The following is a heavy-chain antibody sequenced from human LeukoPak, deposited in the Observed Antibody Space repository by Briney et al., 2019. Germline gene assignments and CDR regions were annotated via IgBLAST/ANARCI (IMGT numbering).Heavy chain of an antibody. CDR1: GYTFTDYY. J-gene: IGHJ1*01. CDR3: ARATIIVMVVEQQHHEFFQY. Sequence: ASVKVSCKASGYTFTDYYLQWVRQAPGQGLEWMGWINPSSGDTKYAQEFQGRVTMTRDTSISTAYMELSSLRSDDTAVYYCARATIIVMVVEQQHHEFFQYWGQGTLVTVSS. CDR2: INPSSGDT. V-gene: IGHV1-2*02. D-gene: IGHD3-22*01.